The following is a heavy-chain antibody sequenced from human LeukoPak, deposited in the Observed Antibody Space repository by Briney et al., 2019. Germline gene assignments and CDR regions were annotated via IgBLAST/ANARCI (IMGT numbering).Heavy chain of an antibody. J-gene: IGHJ4*02. D-gene: IGHD5-18*01. V-gene: IGHV3-53*01. CDR1: GFIVSSNY. Sequence: GGSLRLSCAASGFIVSSNYTSWVRQAPGKGLEWVSVIYSGGSTYYADSVKGRFTISRDNSKNTLYLQMNSLRVEDTAVYYCARARGYSYGCDYWGQGTLVTVSS. CDR3: ARARGYSYGCDY. CDR2: IYSGGST.